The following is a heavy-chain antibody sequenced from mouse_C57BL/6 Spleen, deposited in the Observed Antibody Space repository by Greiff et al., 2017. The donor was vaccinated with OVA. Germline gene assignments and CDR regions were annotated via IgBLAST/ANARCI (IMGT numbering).Heavy chain of an antibody. CDR3: ANYYGSAWFAY. J-gene: IGHJ3*01. D-gene: IGHD1-1*01. CDR1: GYSITSGYY. V-gene: IGHV3-6*01. Sequence: EVQVVESGPGLVKPSQSLSLTCSVTGYSITSGYYWNWIRQFPGNKLEWMGYISYDGSNNYNPSLKNRISITRDTSKNQFFLKLNSVTTEDTATYYCANYYGSAWFAYWGQGTLVTVSA. CDR2: ISYDGSN.